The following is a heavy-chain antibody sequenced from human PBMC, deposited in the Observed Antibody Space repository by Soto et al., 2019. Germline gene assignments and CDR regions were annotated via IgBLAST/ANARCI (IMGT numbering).Heavy chain of an antibody. CDR2: ISAYNGNT. Sequence: GASVKVSCKASGYTFTSYGISWVRQAPGQGLEWMGWISAYNGNTNYAQKLQGRVTMTTDTSTSTAYMELRSLRSDDTAVYYCARGVFSGSSSRYARSTHHCGQGTLVTVST. CDR1: GYTFTSYG. V-gene: IGHV1-18*01. D-gene: IGHD6-13*01. CDR3: ARGVFSGSSSRYARSTHH. J-gene: IGHJ1*01.